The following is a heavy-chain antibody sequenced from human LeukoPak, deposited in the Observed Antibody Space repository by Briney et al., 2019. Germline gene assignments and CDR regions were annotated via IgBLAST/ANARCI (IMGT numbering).Heavy chain of an antibody. CDR2: IYSDGRT. J-gene: IGHJ4*02. D-gene: IGHD3-3*01. V-gene: IGHV3-53*01. CDR3: AKDIARQTLWSGYPNFDY. CDR1: GFIVSNKY. Sequence: GGSLRLSCAASGFIVSNKYMTWVRQAPGKGLEWVSLIYSDGRTYYADSVRGRCTISRDNSKNTLYLQMNSLRVKDTAVYYCAKDIARQTLWSGYPNFDYWGQGTLVTVSS.